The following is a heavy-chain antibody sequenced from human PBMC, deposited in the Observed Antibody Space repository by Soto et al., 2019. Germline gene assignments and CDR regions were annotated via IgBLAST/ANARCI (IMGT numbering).Heavy chain of an antibody. CDR3: ARRDSHGYFRYFDN. CDR1: GGTFSSYP. D-gene: IGHD4-17*01. Sequence: QVQLVQSGAEVKRPGSSVNVSCKASGGTFSSYPISWVRQAPGQGLEWMGGTNGNLGTGNYAQKFRGRLTITTDISTTTANMELSSLTSEHTAVYYCARRDSHGYFRYFDNLGQGTLFSVSS. V-gene: IGHV1-69*06. J-gene: IGHJ4*02. CDR2: TNGNLGTG.